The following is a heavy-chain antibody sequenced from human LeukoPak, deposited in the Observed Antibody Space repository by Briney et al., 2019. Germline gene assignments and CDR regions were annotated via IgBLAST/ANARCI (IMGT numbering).Heavy chain of an antibody. J-gene: IGHJ4*02. V-gene: IGHV4-39*01. CDR1: GGSISSSSYY. D-gene: IGHD6-19*01. CDR2: IYYSGST. Sequence: PSETLSLTCTVSGGSISSSSYYWGWVRQPPGKGLEWIGSIYYSGSTYYNPFLKSRVTISVDTSKNQFSLKLSSVTAADTAVYYCARRVLSGWYPNFDYWGQGTLVTVSS. CDR3: ARRVLSGWYPNFDY.